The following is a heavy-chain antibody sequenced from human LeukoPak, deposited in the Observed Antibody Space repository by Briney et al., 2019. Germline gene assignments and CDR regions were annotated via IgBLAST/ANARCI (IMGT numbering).Heavy chain of an antibody. J-gene: IGHJ4*02. CDR1: GFTFSSYS. CDR2: ISGSGVDI. D-gene: IGHD5-24*01. CDR3: ARDVGNGYSPFDY. V-gene: IGHV3-21*01. Sequence: GGSLRLSCAASGFTFSSYSMNWVRQAPGKGLEWVSSISGSGVDISYADSLKGRFTISRDNAKNSLYLQMNSLRAEDTAVYYCARDVGNGYSPFDYWGQGTLVTVSS.